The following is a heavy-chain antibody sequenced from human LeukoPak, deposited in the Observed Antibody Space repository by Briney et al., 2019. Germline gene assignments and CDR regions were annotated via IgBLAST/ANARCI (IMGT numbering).Heavy chain of an antibody. J-gene: IGHJ4*02. CDR2: ISAYNGNT. Sequence: ASVKVSCKASHYTFTSYGISWVRQAPGQGLEWMGWISAYNGNTNFAQKLQGRVTMTTDTSTSTAYMELRSLRSDDTAVYYCARDLGYCGGGSCYPMCYFDYWGQGTLVTVSS. D-gene: IGHD2-15*01. V-gene: IGHV1-18*01. CDR3: ARDLGYCGGGSCYPMCYFDY. CDR1: HYTFTSYG.